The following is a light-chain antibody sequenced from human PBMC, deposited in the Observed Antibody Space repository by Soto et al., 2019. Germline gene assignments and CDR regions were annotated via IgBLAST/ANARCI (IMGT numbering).Light chain of an antibody. CDR2: WAS. V-gene: IGKV4-1*01. Sequence: DIVMTQSPDSLAVSLGGRAPINCKSSHSVLSVSNNEKSIAWYQQKPGQPPRMLLYWASTRESGVPDRFSGRGSGTDFTLTISSLHAEDVAVYFRCQYDQTPTWTFGRGTKVDIK. CDR3: CQYDQTPTWT. J-gene: IGKJ1*01. CDR1: HSVLSVSNNEKS.